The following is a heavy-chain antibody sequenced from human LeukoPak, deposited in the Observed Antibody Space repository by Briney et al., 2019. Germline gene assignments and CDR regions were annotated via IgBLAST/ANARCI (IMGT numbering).Heavy chain of an antibody. Sequence: PSETLSLTCTVSGGSISGYYWSWIRQSPGKGLEWIGYIYYSGSTNYNPSLKSRVTMSVDTSKNHFSLKVSSVTAADTAVYYCARAVVVAATVKWFDPWGQGTLVTVSS. J-gene: IGHJ5*02. CDR1: GGSISGYY. V-gene: IGHV4-59*01. CDR2: IYYSGST. CDR3: ARAVVVAATVKWFDP. D-gene: IGHD2-15*01.